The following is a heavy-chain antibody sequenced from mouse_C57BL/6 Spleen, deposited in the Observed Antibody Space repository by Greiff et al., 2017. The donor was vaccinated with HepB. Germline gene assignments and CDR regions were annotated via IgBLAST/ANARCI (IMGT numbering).Heavy chain of an antibody. D-gene: IGHD4-1*01. CDR3: ARRELGYYFDY. CDR1: GYAFSSYW. CDR2: IYPGDGDT. V-gene: IGHV1-80*01. J-gene: IGHJ2*01. Sequence: QVQLKQSGAELVKPGASVKISCKASGYAFSSYWMNWVKQRPGKGLEWIGQIYPGDGDTNYNGKFKGKATLTADKSSSTAYMQLSSLTSEDSAVYFCARRELGYYFDYWGQGTTLTVSS.